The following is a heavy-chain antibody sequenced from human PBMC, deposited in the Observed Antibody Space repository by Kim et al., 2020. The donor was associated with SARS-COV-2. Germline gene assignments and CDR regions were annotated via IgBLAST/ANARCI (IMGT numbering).Heavy chain of an antibody. CDR1: GFTFSSYG. CDR3: AKVYKVRGVKPYYYYGMDV. CDR2: IWYDGSNK. J-gene: IGHJ6*02. Sequence: GGSLRLSCAASGFTFSSYGMHWVRQAPGKGLEWVAVIWYDGSNKYYADSVKGRFTISRDNSKNTLYLQMNSLRAEDTAVYYCAKVYKVRGVKPYYYYGMDVWGQGTTVTVSS. V-gene: IGHV3-33*06. D-gene: IGHD3-10*01.